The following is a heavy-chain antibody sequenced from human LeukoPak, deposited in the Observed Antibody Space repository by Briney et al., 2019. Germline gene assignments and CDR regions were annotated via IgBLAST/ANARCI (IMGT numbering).Heavy chain of an antibody. J-gene: IGHJ5*02. CDR2: INHSGST. CDR3: AREEMGSYDFWSGPNGFDP. V-gene: IGHV4-34*01. CDR1: GGSFSGYY. D-gene: IGHD3-3*01. Sequence: SETLSLTCAVYGGSFSGYYWSWIRQPPGKGLEWIGEINHSGSTNYNPSLKSRVTISVDTSKNQFSLKLSSVTAADTAVYYCAREEMGSYDFWSGPNGFDPWGQGTLVTVSS.